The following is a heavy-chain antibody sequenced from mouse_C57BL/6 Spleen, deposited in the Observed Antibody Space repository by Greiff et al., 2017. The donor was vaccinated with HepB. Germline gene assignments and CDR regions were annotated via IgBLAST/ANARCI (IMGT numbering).Heavy chain of an antibody. D-gene: IGHD3-3*01. J-gene: IGHJ3*01. V-gene: IGHV1-15*01. CDR3: TGGDPSWFAY. CDR2: IDPETGGT. CDR1: GYTFTDYE. Sequence: QVQLQQSGAELVRPGASVTLSCKASGYTFTDYEMHWVKQTPVHGLEWIGAIDPETGGTAYNQKFKGKAILTADKSSSTAYMELRSLTSEDSAVYYWTGGDPSWFAYWGQGTLVTVSA.